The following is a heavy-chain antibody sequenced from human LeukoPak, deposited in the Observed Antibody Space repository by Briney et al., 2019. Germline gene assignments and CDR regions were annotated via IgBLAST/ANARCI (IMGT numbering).Heavy chain of an antibody. D-gene: IGHD3-22*01. Sequence: ASVKVSCKSSGYTFTSYYIHWVRQAPGQGLEWMAIINPGGGSTTYAQRFQGRVTMTRDTSISTAYMELSRLRSDDTAVYYCARSSGYYIGYWGQGTLVTVSS. V-gene: IGHV1-46*01. CDR3: ARSSGYYIGY. CDR1: GYTFTSYY. CDR2: INPGGGST. J-gene: IGHJ4*02.